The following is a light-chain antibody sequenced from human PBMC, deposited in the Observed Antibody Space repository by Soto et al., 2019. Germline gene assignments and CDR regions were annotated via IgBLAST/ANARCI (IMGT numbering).Light chain of an antibody. J-gene: IGKJ1*01. CDR3: QQYNSYST. V-gene: IGKV1-5*03. Sequence: QFTQSPSFPSASVGNRVTITFRASQSISSWLAWYQQKPGKAPKLLIYKASSLESGVPSRFSGSGSGTEFTLTISSLQPDDFATYYCQQYNSYSTFGPGTKVDIK. CDR1: QSISSW. CDR2: KAS.